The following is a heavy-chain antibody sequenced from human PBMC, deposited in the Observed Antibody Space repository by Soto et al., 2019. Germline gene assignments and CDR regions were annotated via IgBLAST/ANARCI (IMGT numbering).Heavy chain of an antibody. Sequence: GASVKVSCKASGYTFTSYGISWVRQAPGQGPEWMGWISAYNGNTNYAQKLPGRVTMTTDTSTSTAYMELRSLRSDDTAVYYCAKDYGDYNYYYYYYGMDVWGQGTTVTVSS. CDR1: GYTFTSYG. CDR3: AKDYGDYNYYYYYYGMDV. V-gene: IGHV1-18*01. J-gene: IGHJ6*02. CDR2: ISAYNGNT. D-gene: IGHD4-17*01.